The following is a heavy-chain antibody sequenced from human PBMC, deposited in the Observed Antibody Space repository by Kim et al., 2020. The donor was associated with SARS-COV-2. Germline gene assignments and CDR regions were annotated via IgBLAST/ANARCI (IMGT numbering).Heavy chain of an antibody. D-gene: IGHD4-17*01. CDR1: GFTFSDYY. J-gene: IGHJ6*02. Sequence: GGSLRLSCAASGFTFSDYYMSWIRQAPGKGLEWVSYISSSSSYTNYADSVKGRFTISRDNAKNSLYLQMNSLRAEDTAVYYCARDWGYGEGKPNYYYYYYGMDVWGQGTTVTVSS. CDR2: ISSSSSYT. CDR3: ARDWGYGEGKPNYYYYYYGMDV. V-gene: IGHV3-11*06.